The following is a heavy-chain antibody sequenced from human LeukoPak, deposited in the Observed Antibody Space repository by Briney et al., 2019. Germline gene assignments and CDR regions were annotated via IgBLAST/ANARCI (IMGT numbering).Heavy chain of an antibody. CDR1: GFTFSSYS. CDR3: AKDPGLCGYSGYS. CDR2: ISSSSSYI. V-gene: IGHV3-21*04. D-gene: IGHD5-12*01. J-gene: IGHJ4*02. Sequence: GGSLRLACAASGFTFSSYSMNWVRQAPGKGLEWVSSISSSSSYIYYADSVKGRFTISRDNSKNSLYLQMNSLRAEDTALYYCAKDPGLCGYSGYSWGQGTLVTVSS.